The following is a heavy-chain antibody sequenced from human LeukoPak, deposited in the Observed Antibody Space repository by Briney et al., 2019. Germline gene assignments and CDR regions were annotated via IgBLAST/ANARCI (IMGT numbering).Heavy chain of an antibody. CDR2: IYYNGST. D-gene: IGHD2-2*01. CDR3: ARVGGVVPAAWAYYYYMDG. J-gene: IGHJ6*03. Sequence: PSETLSLTCTVSGGSISSYCWSWIRQPPGKGLERIGYIYYNGSTTYNPSLKSRVTISVDTSTSQFSLKLSSVPAADTAVYYCARVGGVVPAAWAYYYYMDGGGKATTVSAAS. V-gene: IGHV4-59*01. CDR1: GGSISSYC.